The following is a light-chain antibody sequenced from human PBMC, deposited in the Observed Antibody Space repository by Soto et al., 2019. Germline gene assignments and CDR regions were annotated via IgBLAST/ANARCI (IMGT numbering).Light chain of an antibody. CDR2: AAS. J-gene: IGKJ1*01. CDR3: QQYNSYSSPWT. Sequence: DIQMTQSPSYLSASVGDRVTISCRSSQHISTYLNWYQHKPGKAPKLLVYAASTLQSGVPSRFSGSGSGTEFTLTISSLQPDDFATYYCQQYNSYSSPWTFGQGTKVDIK. V-gene: IGKV1-5*01. CDR1: QHISTY.